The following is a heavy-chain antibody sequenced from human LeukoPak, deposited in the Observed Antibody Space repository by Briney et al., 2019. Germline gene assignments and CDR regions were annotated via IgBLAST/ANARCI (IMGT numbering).Heavy chain of an antibody. D-gene: IGHD6-19*01. J-gene: IGHJ4*02. CDR2: INSDGSST. Sequence: GGSLRLSCAASGFTLSSYWMHWVRQAPGKGLGWVSRINSDGSSTSYADSVKGRFTISGDNAKNTLYLQMNSLRAEDTAVYYCAKVAVAGPPDYWGQGTLVTVSS. CDR1: GFTLSSYW. V-gene: IGHV3-74*01. CDR3: AKVAVAGPPDY.